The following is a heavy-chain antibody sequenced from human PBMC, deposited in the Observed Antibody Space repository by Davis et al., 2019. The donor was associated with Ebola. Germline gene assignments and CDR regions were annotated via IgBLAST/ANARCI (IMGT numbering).Heavy chain of an antibody. D-gene: IGHD6-19*01. V-gene: IGHV1-69*04. Sequence: AASVKVSCKASGGTFSSYAISWVRQAPGQGLEWMGRIIPILGIANYAQKFQGRVTITADKSTRTAYMELSSLRSEDTAVYYCAREYGYSSGWYVDWGQGTLVTVSS. CDR2: IIPILGIA. J-gene: IGHJ4*02. CDR3: AREYGYSSGWYVD. CDR1: GGTFSSYA.